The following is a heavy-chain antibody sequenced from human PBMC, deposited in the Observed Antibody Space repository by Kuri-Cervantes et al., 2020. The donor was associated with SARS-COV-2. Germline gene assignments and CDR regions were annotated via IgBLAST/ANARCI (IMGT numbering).Heavy chain of an antibody. V-gene: IGHV1-2*02. CDR1: GYTFTGYY. CDR2: INPNSGGT. J-gene: IGHJ5*02. CDR3: ARGGTGIFTWFDP. Sequence: ASVKVSCKASGYTFTGYYMHWVRQAPGQGLEWMGWINPNSGGTNYAQKFQGRVTVTRDTSISTAYMELSRLRSDDTAVYYCARGGTGIFTWFDPWGQGTLVTVSS.